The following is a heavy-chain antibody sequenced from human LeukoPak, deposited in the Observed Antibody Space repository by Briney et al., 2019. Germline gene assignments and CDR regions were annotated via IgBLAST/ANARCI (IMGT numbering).Heavy chain of an antibody. D-gene: IGHD5-18*01. J-gene: IGHJ4*03. Sequence: GGSLRLSCAASGFTFSNYALSWVRQAPGKGLEWVSAISGSGSSTYYADSVKGRFTISRDNSKNTLYLQMNSLRAEDTAVYYCAKDLRGYSYYGYFHYWGQGTLVTVSS. CDR2: ISGSGSST. V-gene: IGHV3-23*01. CDR1: GFTFSNYA. CDR3: AKDLRGYSYYGYFHY.